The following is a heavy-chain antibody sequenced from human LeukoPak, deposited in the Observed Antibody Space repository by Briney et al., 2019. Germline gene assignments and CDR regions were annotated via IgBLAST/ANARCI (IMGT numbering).Heavy chain of an antibody. Sequence: PGGSLRLSCAASGFTVSSNYMSWVRQAPGKGLEWVSVIYSGGSTYYADSVKGRFTISRDNSKNTLYLQMNSLRAEDTAVYCCARYTTGHGFDFWGQGTLVTVSS. CDR2: IYSGGST. CDR3: ARYTTGHGFDF. D-gene: IGHD6-19*01. J-gene: IGHJ4*02. CDR1: GFTVSSNY. V-gene: IGHV3-66*01.